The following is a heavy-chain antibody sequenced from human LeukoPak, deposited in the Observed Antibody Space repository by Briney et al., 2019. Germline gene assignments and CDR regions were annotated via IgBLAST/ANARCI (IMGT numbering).Heavy chain of an antibody. CDR2: INHSGST. Sequence: PSETLSLTCAVYGGSFSGYYWSWIRQPPGKGLEWIGEINHSGSTNYNPSLKSRVTISVDTSKNQFSLKLSSVTAVDTAVYYCARGRVHYDSSGYYYSGNYYMDVWGKGTTVTVSS. CDR1: GGSFSGYY. D-gene: IGHD3-22*01. J-gene: IGHJ6*03. CDR3: ARGRVHYDSSGYYYSGNYYMDV. V-gene: IGHV4-34*01.